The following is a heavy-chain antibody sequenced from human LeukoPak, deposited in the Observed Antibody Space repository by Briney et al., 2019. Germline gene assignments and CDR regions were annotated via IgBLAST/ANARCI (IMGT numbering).Heavy chain of an antibody. CDR1: GGSISSYY. CDR2: IYYSGST. Sequence: PSETLSLTCTVSGGSISSYYWSCIRQPPGKGLEWIGYIYYSGSTNYNPSLKSRVTISVDTSKNQFSLKLSSVTAADTAVYYCASRYYWGQGTLVTVSS. V-gene: IGHV4-59*08. J-gene: IGHJ4*02. CDR3: ASRYY.